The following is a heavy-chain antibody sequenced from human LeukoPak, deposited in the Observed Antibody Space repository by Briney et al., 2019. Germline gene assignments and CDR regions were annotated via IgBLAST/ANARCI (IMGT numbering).Heavy chain of an antibody. V-gene: IGHV5-51*01. CDR2: IYPGDSDT. CDR3: AREGSRSWYYDY. J-gene: IGHJ4*02. Sequence: GESLKISCQGSGCSSTSNWIGWVRQMPGKGLEWMGIIYPGDSDTRYSPSFQGQVTISADKSISTAYLQWSSLKASDTAMYYCAREGSRSWYYDYWGQGTLVTVSS. D-gene: IGHD6-13*01. CDR1: GCSSTSNW.